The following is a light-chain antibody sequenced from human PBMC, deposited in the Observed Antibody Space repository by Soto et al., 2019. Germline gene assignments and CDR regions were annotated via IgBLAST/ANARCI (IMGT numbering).Light chain of an antibody. CDR3: QQSSITPFT. J-gene: IGKJ3*01. Sequence: DIQMTQSPSSLSASVGDRVTITCRASQSISSYLNWFQQKPGKAPKLLIYTASSLQSGVPSRFSGSGSGTDFTLTISSLQPEDFATYYCQQSSITPFTFGPGTNVDIK. CDR2: TAS. CDR1: QSISSY. V-gene: IGKV1-39*01.